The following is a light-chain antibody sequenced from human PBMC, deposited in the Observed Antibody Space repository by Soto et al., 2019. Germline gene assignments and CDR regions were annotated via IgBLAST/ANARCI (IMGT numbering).Light chain of an antibody. Sequence: QSALTQPASVSGSPGQSITISCTGTSSDVGGYNYVSWYQQHPGKAPKLMIYEVSNRPSGVSNRFSGSKSGNTASLTISGLHAEDEAAYYCSSYTSSSIDYVFGTGTKLTVL. CDR1: SSDVGGYNY. J-gene: IGLJ1*01. CDR3: SSYTSSSIDYV. CDR2: EVS. V-gene: IGLV2-14*01.